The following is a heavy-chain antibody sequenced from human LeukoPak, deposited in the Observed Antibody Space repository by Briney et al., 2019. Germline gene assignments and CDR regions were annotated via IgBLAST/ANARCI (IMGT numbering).Heavy chain of an antibody. J-gene: IGHJ4*02. CDR2: INPNSGGT. V-gene: IGHV1-2*04. CDR3: AAPLLYNVLTGYYYDY. CDR1: GYTFTGYY. Sequence: ASVKVSCKASGYTFTGYYMHWVRQAPGQGLEWMGWINPNSGGTNYAQKFQGWVTMTRDTSISTAYMELSSLRAEDTAVYYCAAPLLYNVLTGYYYDYWGQGTLVTVSS. D-gene: IGHD3-9*01.